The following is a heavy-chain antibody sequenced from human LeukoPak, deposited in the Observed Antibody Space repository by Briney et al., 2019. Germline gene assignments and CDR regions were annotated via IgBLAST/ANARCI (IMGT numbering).Heavy chain of an antibody. CDR2: IDPSDSYT. D-gene: IGHD3-10*01. CDR3: ARLLVRGAIIDY. Sequence: GESLKISCKGSGYSFTSYWIDWVRQMPGKGLEWMGRIDPSDSYTYYSPSFQGHVTISADKSISTAYLQWSSLKASDTAIYYCARLLVRGAIIDYWGQGTLVTVSS. V-gene: IGHV5-10-1*01. J-gene: IGHJ4*02. CDR1: GYSFTSYW.